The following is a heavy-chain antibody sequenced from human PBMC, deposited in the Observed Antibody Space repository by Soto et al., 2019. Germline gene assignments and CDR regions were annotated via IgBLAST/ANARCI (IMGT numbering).Heavy chain of an antibody. J-gene: IGHJ4*02. CDR2: IKPDGSNK. D-gene: IGHD5-12*01. CDR3: AYDSGYDQGGFDY. CDR1: GFTFSSYW. V-gene: IGHV3-7*02. Sequence: GGSLRLSCAASGFTFSSYWMSWVRQAPGKGLEWVANIKPDGSNKYYADSVKGRFTISRDNAKNSLYLQMNSLRAEDTAVYYCAYDSGYDQGGFDYWGQGTLVTVSS.